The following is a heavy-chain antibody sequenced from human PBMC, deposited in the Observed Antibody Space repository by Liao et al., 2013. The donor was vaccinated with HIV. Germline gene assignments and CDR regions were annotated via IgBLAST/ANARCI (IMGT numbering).Heavy chain of an antibody. CDR3: ARDKEHVDDFWSGYPYYYYYMDV. Sequence: QLQLQESGPGLVKPSETLSLTCTVSGGSISSYYWSWIRQPAGKGLEWIGLIYSSGSTNYNPSLKSRVTMSVDTSKNRFSLKLTSVTAADTAVYYCARDKEHVDDFWSGYPYYYYYMDVWGKGTTVTVSS. CDR2: IYSSGST. D-gene: IGHD3-3*01. J-gene: IGHJ6*03. CDR1: GGSISSYY. V-gene: IGHV4-4*07.